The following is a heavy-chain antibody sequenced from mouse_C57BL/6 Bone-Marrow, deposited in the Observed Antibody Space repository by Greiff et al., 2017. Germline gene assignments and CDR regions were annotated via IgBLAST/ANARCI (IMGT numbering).Heavy chain of an antibody. V-gene: IGHV1-69*01. Sequence: VQLQQPGAELVMPGASVKLSCKASGYTFTSYWMHWVKQRPGQGLEWIGEIDPSDSYTNYNHKFKGKSTLTVDKSSSTAYMQLSSLTSEDSEVYYCAREGLITAAFDYWGQGTTLTVTA. D-gene: IGHD1-2*01. J-gene: IGHJ2*01. CDR3: AREGLITAAFDY. CDR1: GYTFTSYW. CDR2: IDPSDSYT.